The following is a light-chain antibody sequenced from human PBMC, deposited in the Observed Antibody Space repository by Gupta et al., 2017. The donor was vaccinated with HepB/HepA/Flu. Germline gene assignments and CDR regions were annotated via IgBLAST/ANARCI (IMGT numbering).Light chain of an antibody. V-gene: IGKV1-39*01. CDR2: AAS. CDR3: QQSYSTPLT. CDR1: QSISSY. Sequence: DIQMTQSPSSLSASVGDRVTITCRASQSISSYLNWYQQKPGKAPKLLIYAASSLESGVPSRFSGSGSGTDFTLTISRLQPEDFATYYCQQSYSTPLTFGHGTKLEIK. J-gene: IGKJ3*01.